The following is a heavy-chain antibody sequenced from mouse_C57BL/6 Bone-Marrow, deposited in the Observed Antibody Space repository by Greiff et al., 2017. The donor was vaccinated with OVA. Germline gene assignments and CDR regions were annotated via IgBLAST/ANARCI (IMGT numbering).Heavy chain of an antibody. D-gene: IGHD1-1*01. Sequence: VHVKQPGAELVRPGASVKLSCTASGFNIKDDYMHWVKQRPEQGLEWIGWIDPENGDTEYASKFQGKATITADTSSNTAYLQLSSLTSEDTAVYYCTTLGVATVVDYWGQGTTLTVSA. CDR2: IDPENGDT. CDR1: GFNIKDDY. V-gene: IGHV14-4*01. CDR3: TTLGVATVVDY. J-gene: IGHJ2*01.